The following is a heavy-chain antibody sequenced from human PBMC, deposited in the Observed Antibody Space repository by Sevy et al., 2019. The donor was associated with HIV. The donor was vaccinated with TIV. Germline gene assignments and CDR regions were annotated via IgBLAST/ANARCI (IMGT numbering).Heavy chain of an antibody. D-gene: IGHD2-21*02. CDR1: GYSFSSHW. CDR3: ARQKRSADFLDY. Sequence: GESLNISCMASGYSFSSHWIGWVRQKPGKGLEWVGIIYPSDSETTYSPSFPGQVPISADQSINTAYLQWSSLKASDSAMYYCARQKRSADFLDYWGQGTLVTVSS. CDR2: IYPSDSET. V-gene: IGHV5-51*01. J-gene: IGHJ4*02.